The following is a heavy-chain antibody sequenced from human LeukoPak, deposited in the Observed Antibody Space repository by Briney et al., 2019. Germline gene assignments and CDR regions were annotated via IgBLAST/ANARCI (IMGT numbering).Heavy chain of an antibody. CDR1: GGTFSSYA. D-gene: IGHD6-19*01. Sequence: SVKVSCKASGGTFSSYAISRVRQAPGQGLEWMGGIIPIFGTANYAQKFQGRVTITADESTGTAYMELSSLRSEDTAVYYCARGSSGWYNWFDPWGQGTLVTVSS. V-gene: IGHV1-69*13. J-gene: IGHJ5*02. CDR3: ARGSSGWYNWFDP. CDR2: IIPIFGTA.